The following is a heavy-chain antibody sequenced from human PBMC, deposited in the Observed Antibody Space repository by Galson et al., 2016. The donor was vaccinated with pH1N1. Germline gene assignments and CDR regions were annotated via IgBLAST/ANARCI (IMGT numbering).Heavy chain of an antibody. V-gene: IGHV4-31*03. CDR1: GGSISSAFYY. CDR2: IYYSGST. J-gene: IGHJ4*02. Sequence: TLSLTCTVSGGSISSAFYYWSWIRQHPGKGLEWIGYIYYSGSTYYNPSLKSRVTISVDTSTNQFSLKLSSVTAADTAVYYCAREGEMDVDRTYYFDYWGQGTLVTVSS. CDR3: AREGEMDVDRTYYFDY. D-gene: IGHD3-16*01.